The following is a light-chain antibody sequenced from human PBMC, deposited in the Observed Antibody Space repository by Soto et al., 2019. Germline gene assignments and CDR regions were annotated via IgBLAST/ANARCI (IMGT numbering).Light chain of an antibody. J-gene: IGKJ2*01. CDR2: GAS. CDR3: QQYVSSTVGYT. V-gene: IGKV3-20*01. Sequence: DIVLTQSPGTLSLSPGERAILSCRASQSVRSSFLAWYHQKTGQAHRLLISGASSRGTGIPDRFSGSGSGTDFTLTITSLEPEDFGVDYCQQYVSSTVGYTFGQGNKLEI. CDR1: QSVRSSF.